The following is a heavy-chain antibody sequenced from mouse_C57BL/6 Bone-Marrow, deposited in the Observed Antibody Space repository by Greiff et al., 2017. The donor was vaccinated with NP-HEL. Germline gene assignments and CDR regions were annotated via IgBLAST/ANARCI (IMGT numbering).Heavy chain of an antibody. J-gene: IGHJ3*01. CDR1: GYTFTSYG. V-gene: IGHV1-81*01. D-gene: IGHD2-3*01. CDR3: AREGVSRDGYPFAY. Sequence: QVQLQQSGAELARPGASVKLSCKASGYTFTSYGISWVKQRTGQGLEWIGEIYPRSGNTYYNEKFKGKATLTADKSSSTAYMELRSLTSEDSAVYFCAREGVSRDGYPFAYWGQGTLVTVSA. CDR2: IYPRSGNT.